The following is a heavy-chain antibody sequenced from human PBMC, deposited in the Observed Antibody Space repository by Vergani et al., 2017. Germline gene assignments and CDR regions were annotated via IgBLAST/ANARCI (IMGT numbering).Heavy chain of an antibody. CDR1: GFTFSNAW. D-gene: IGHD2-21*02. Sequence: EVQLVESGGGLVKPGGSLRLSCAASGFTFSNAWMSWVRQAPGKELEWVGRIKSKTDGGTTDYAAPVKGRFTISRDDSKNTLYLQMNSLKTEDTAVYYCTTEGTAIYAFDIWGQGTMVTVSS. CDR3: TTEGTAIYAFDI. CDR2: IKSKTDGGTT. J-gene: IGHJ3*02. V-gene: IGHV3-15*01.